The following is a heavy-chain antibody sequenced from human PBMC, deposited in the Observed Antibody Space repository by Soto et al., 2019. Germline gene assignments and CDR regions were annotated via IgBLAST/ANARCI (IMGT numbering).Heavy chain of an antibody. CDR2: ISTSGSPV. J-gene: IGHJ4*02. CDR1: RFTCSTYE. V-gene: IGHV3-48*03. CDR3: MRYFRPTDGNGVYTRTFDN. D-gene: IGHD3-3*01. Sequence: GRSLRLSCAASRFTCSTYEMNWVRQAPGKGLEWVSYISTSGSPVDYADSVKGRIPISSDNTRNSRYLQMSSRRDEDTALYYCMRYFRPTDGNGVYTRTFDNWGQGTVVTVSS.